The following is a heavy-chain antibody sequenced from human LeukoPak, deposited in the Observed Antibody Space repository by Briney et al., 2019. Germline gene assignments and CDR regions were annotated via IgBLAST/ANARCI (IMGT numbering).Heavy chain of an antibody. V-gene: IGHV4-34*01. CDR3: ARGHCSSTSCYGPWFDP. Sequence: SETLSLTCAVYDGSFSGYYWSWIRQPPGKGLEWIGEINHSGSTNYNPSLKSRVTISVDTSKNQFSLKLSSVTAADTAVYYCARGHCSSTSCYGPWFDPWGQGTLVTVSS. CDR2: INHSGST. J-gene: IGHJ5*02. D-gene: IGHD2-2*01. CDR1: DGSFSGYY.